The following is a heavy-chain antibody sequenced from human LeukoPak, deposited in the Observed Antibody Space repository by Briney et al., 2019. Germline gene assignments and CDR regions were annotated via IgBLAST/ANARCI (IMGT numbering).Heavy chain of an antibody. CDR2: INHSGST. CDR3: ARVVVVVTAIRLRWFDP. CDR1: GGSFSGYY. J-gene: IGHJ5*02. D-gene: IGHD2-21*02. Sequence: PSETLSLTCAVYGGSFSGYYWSWIRQPPGKGLEWIGEINHSGSTNYNPSLKNRVTISVDTSKNQFSLKLSSVTAADTAVYYCARVVVVVTAIRLRWFDPWGQGTLVTVSS. V-gene: IGHV4-34*01.